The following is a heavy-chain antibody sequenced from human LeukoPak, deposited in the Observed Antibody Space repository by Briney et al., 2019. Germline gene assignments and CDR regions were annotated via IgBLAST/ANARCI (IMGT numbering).Heavy chain of an antibody. CDR2: FYSGGDR. CDR3: AKDRGQYYDSSGYYPYYLDY. CDR1: GFTVSTNY. J-gene: IGHJ4*02. D-gene: IGHD3-22*01. V-gene: IGHV3-53*01. Sequence: GGSLRLSCAASGFTVSTNYMSWVRQAPGKGLEWVSVFYSGGDRYYADSVKGQFTISRDNSKNTLYLQMNSLRAEDTAVYYCAKDRGQYYDSSGYYPYYLDYWGQGTLVTVSS.